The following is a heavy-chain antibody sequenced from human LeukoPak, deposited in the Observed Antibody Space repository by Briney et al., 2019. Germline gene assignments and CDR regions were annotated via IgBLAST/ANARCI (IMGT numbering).Heavy chain of an antibody. CDR2: MNPNSGNT. CDR3: ARATKDIVVVVAAVLDY. CDR1: GYTFTSYD. D-gene: IGHD2-15*01. J-gene: IGHJ4*02. V-gene: IGHV1-8*01. Sequence: GASVKVSCKASGYTFTSYDINWVRQATGQGLEWMGWMNPNSGNTDYAQKFQGRVTLTRNTSISTAYMELSRLRPEDTAVYYCARATKDIVVVVAAVLDYWGQGSLVTVSS.